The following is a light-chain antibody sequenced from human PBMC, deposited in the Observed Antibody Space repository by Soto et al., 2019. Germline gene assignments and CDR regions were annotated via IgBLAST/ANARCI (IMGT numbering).Light chain of an antibody. Sequence: DIQMTQSPSSLSASVGDRVTITCQASQDISNYLNWYQQKPGKAPKLLIYDASNLETGVPSMFSGRRFGTNFTFTISNRQSEDIATYCCQQYNNLPITFRQGTRLEIK. CDR3: QQYNNLPIT. V-gene: IGKV1-33*01. J-gene: IGKJ5*01. CDR2: DAS. CDR1: QDISNY.